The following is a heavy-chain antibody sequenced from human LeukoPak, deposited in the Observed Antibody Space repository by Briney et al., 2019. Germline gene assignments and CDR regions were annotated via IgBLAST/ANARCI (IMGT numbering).Heavy chain of an antibody. V-gene: IGHV3-7*01. J-gene: IGHJ6*02. CDR3: ARDSYCSSTSCQYYYYGMDV. D-gene: IGHD2-2*01. CDR1: GFTFSSYW. Sequence: GGSLRLSCAASGFTFSSYWMSWVGQAPGKGLEWVADIKQDGSEKYYVDSVKGRFTISRDNAKNSLYLQMNSLRAEDTAVYYCARDSYCSSTSCQYYYYGMDVWGQGTTVTVSS. CDR2: IKQDGSEK.